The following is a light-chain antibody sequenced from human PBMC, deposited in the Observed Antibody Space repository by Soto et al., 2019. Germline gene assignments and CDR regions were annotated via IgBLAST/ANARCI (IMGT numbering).Light chain of an antibody. CDR3: QQYGSSPIT. V-gene: IGKV3-20*01. CDR2: GAS. CDR1: QSVASSY. Sequence: EIVLSQSPGTLSLSPGEGATLSCRACQSVASSYLAWYQQKPGQAPRLLIYGASSRATGIPERFSGSGSGTDFTLTINRLEPEDFAVYYCQQYGSSPITFGQGTRLEIK. J-gene: IGKJ5*01.